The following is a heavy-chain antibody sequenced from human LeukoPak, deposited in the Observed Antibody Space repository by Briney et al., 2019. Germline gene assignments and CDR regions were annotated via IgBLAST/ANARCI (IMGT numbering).Heavy chain of an antibody. Sequence: ASVKVSCKASGYTFTSYDINWVRQATGQGLEWMGWMNPNSGNTGYAQKFQGRVTMTRNTSISTAYTELSSLRSEDTAVYYCARGKGIAARRGFVDWFDPWGQGTLVTVSS. D-gene: IGHD6-6*01. CDR2: MNPNSGNT. CDR1: GYTFTSYD. CDR3: ARGKGIAARRGFVDWFDP. J-gene: IGHJ5*02. V-gene: IGHV1-8*01.